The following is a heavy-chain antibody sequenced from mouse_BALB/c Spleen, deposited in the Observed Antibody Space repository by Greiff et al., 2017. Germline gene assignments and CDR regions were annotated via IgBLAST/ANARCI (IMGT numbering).Heavy chain of an antibody. V-gene: IGHV1-14*01. D-gene: IGHD1-1*01. CDR3: ARSYGSSYVGAMDY. Sequence: VQLQQPGAELVKPGASVKMSCKASGYTFTSYVMHWVKQKPGQGLEWIGYINPYNDGTKYNEKFKGKATLTSDKSSITAYMELSSLTSEDSAVYYCARSYGSSYVGAMDYWGQGTSVTVSS. CDR2: INPYNDGT. J-gene: IGHJ4*01. CDR1: GYTFTSYV.